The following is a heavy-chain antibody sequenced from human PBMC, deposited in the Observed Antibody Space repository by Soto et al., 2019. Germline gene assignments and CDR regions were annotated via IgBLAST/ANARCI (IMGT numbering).Heavy chain of an antibody. CDR1: GFTFINTG. D-gene: IGHD3-22*01. CDR2: ITGNGDTT. Sequence: PGGSLRLSCAGPGFTFINTGMSWVRQAPGQGLEWVSAITGNGDTTYYADSVKGRFTITRDNSKSTLYLQRNSLRAEDTAVYYCAKIDGYFDYWGQGTLVTVS. V-gene: IGHV3-23*01. CDR3: AKIDGYFDY. J-gene: IGHJ4*02.